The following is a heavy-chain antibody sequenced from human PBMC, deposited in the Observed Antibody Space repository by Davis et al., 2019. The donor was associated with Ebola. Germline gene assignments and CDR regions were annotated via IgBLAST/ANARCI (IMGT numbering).Heavy chain of an antibody. CDR3: ATRFSNSDGALDI. D-gene: IGHD1-7*01. CDR2: ISSSSSTI. V-gene: IGHV3-48*02. Sequence: GGSLRLSCAASGFTFSSYSMNWVRQAPGKGLEWVSYISSSSSTIYYADSVKGRFTISRDNAKNSLYLQMNSLRDEDTAVYYCATRFSNSDGALDIWGRGTLVTVSS. CDR1: GFTFSSYS. J-gene: IGHJ3*02.